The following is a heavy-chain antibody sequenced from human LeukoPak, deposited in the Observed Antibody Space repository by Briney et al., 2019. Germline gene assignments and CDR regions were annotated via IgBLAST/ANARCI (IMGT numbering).Heavy chain of an antibody. J-gene: IGHJ4*02. CDR1: GFTFSRSW. V-gene: IGHV3-7*01. CDR3: ASDSPFDF. CDR2: INHDAVQK. Sequence: GGSLRLSCAASGFTFSRSWMSWVRQAPGKGLEWVANINHDAVQKYCVDSVKGRFTISRDNAKNSLYLQMDSLRVEDTAIYYCASDSPFDFWGQGSLVTVSS.